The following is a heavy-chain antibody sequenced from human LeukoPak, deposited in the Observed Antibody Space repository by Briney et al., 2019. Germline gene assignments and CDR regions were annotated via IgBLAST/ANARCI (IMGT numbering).Heavy chain of an antibody. V-gene: IGHV4-39*07. CDR3: ASSRILDY. CDR1: GGSISSSSYY. J-gene: IGHJ4*02. D-gene: IGHD2-15*01. CDR2: IYYSGST. Sequence: SETLSLTCTVSGGSISSSSYYWGWIRQPPGKGLEWIGSIYYSGSTYYNPSLKSRVTISVDTSKDQFSLKLSSVTAADTAVYYCASSRILDYWGQGTLATVSS.